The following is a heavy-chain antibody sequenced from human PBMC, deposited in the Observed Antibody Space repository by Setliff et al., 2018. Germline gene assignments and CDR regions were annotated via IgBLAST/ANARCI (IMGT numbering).Heavy chain of an antibody. V-gene: IGHV3-23*01. J-gene: IGHJ4*02. CDR3: ARGGDYCGGECYIPPPDSY. Sequence: GGSLRLSCEASGFIFSNYAMDWVRQAPGKGLEWVAGLSPDDKAIQYADSVKGRFAISRDNSKSTLYLQMNNLRAEDTAVYYCARGGDYCGGECYIPPPDSYWGQGTLVTVSS. CDR1: GFIFSNYA. D-gene: IGHD2-21*01. CDR2: LSPDDKAI.